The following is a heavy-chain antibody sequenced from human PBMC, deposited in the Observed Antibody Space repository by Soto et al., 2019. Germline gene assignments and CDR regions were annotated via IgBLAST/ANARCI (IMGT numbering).Heavy chain of an antibody. D-gene: IGHD3-10*01. V-gene: IGHV4-34*01. CDR1: GGSFSGYY. CDR3: ARFGELLGKYYFDY. J-gene: IGHJ4*02. Sequence: SETLSLTCAVYGGSFSGYYWSWIRQPPGKGLEWIGEINHSGSTNYNPSLKSRVTISVDTSKNQFSLKLSSVTAADTAVYYCARFGELLGKYYFDYWGQGTLVTVSS. CDR2: INHSGST.